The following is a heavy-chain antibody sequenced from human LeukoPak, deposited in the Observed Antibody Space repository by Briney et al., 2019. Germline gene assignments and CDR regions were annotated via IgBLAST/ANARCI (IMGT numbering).Heavy chain of an antibody. V-gene: IGHV3-15*01. J-gene: IGHJ4*02. CDR1: GFTFSSYA. Sequence: PGGSLRLSCAASGFTFSSYAMSWVRQAPGKGLEWVGRIKSKTDGGTTDYAAPVKGRFTISRDDSKNTLYLQMNSLKTEDTAVYYCTTAGRGNYFDYWGQGTLVTVSS. CDR3: TTAGRGNYFDY. D-gene: IGHD1-1*01. CDR2: IKSKTDGGTT.